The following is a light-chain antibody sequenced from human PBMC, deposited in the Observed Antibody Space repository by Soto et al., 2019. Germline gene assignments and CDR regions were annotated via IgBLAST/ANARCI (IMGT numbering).Light chain of an antibody. V-gene: IGKV3D-15*01. CDR1: QSFTSN. Sequence: EIVMTQSPATLSVSPGERATLSCGASQSFTSNNLAWYQQKPGQAPRLLIYLASTRATGIPARFSGSGSGTEFTLTITSLQSEDFAVYYCQQYNNWPPTTFGQGTRLEI. CDR3: QQYNNWPPTT. CDR2: LAS. J-gene: IGKJ5*01.